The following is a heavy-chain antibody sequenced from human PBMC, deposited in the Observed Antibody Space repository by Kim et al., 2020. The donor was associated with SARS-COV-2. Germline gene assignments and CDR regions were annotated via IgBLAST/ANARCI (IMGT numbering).Heavy chain of an antibody. CDR1: GGSISSSSYY. CDR2: IYYSGST. J-gene: IGHJ6*02. CDR3: AGGTGWGGYVATTTYYYYGMDV. Sequence: SETLSLTCTVSGGSISSSSYYWGWIRQPPGKGLEWIGSIYYSGSTYYNPSLKSRVTISVDTSKNQFSLKLSSVTAADTAVYYCAGGTGWGGYVATTTYYYYGMDVWGQGTTVTVSS. D-gene: IGHD1-26*01. V-gene: IGHV4-39*07.